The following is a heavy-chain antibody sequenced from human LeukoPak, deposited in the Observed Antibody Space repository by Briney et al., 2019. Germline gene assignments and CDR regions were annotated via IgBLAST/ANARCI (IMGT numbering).Heavy chain of an antibody. CDR1: GFTFSSYS. V-gene: IGHV3-48*01. J-gene: IGHJ6*03. CDR3: ARAQSPGYYYYMDV. Sequence: GGSLRLSCAASGFTFSSYSMNWVRQAPGKGLEWVSYISSSTSTIYYADSVKGRFTISRDNSKNTLYLQMNSLRAEDTAVYYCARAQSPGYYYYMDVWGKGTTVTVSS. CDR2: ISSSTSTI.